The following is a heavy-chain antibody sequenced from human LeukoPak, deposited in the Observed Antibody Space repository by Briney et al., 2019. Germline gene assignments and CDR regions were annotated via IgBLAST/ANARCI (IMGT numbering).Heavy chain of an antibody. J-gene: IGHJ4*02. V-gene: IGHV6-1*01. CDR3: TRGWLAVGFDY. D-gene: IGHD5-12*01. CDR2: TYYKSKWHN. Sequence: SQTLSLTCAISGDSVSSNSAGWNWIRQSPSRGLEWMGRTYYKSKWHNDYAVSLKSRLTINPDTSKNQFSLQLNSVTPEDTAVYYCTRGWLAVGFDYWGQGTLVTVFS. CDR1: GDSVSSNSAG.